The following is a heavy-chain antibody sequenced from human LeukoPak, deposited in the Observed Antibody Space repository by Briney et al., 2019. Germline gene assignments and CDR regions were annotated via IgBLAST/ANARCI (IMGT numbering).Heavy chain of an antibody. Sequence: GGSLRLSCAASGFTFSSYAMSCVRQAPGKGLEWVSAISGSGGNTYYADSVKGRFTISRDNSKNTLYLQMNSLRAEDTAVYYCAKAKTMTHDAFDIWGQGTMVTGSS. CDR3: AKAKTMTHDAFDI. V-gene: IGHV3-23*01. CDR1: GFTFSSYA. CDR2: ISGSGGNT. J-gene: IGHJ3*02. D-gene: IGHD3-22*01.